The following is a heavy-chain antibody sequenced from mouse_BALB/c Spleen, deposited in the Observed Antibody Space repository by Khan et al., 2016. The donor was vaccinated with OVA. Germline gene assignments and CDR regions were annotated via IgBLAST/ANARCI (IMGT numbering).Heavy chain of an antibody. CDR1: GFSLTNYS. CDR2: ICSAGST. J-gene: IGHJ3*01. D-gene: IGHD2-4*01. CDR3: ARRGYDYGRGALFAY. V-gene: IGHV2-2*02. Sequence: QVQLKESGPGLVQPSQSLSITCTVSGFSLTNYSVHWVRQSPGKGLEWLGGICSAGSTDYNAAFISRLTIRKDNSRSQVFFKMNSLQPNETAIYYCARRGYDYGRGALFAYWGQGTLVTVSA.